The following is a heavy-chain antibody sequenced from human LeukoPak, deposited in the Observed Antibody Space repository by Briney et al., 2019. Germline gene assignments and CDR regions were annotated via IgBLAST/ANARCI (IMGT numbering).Heavy chain of an antibody. D-gene: IGHD3-22*01. Sequence: SETLSLTCAVYGGSFSGYYWSWIRQPPGKGLEWIGEINHSGSANYNPSLKSRVTISVDTSKNQFSLKLSSVTAADTAVYYCARGNQLTYYYDSWGQGTLVTVSS. V-gene: IGHV4-34*01. CDR3: ARGNQLTYYYDS. CDR2: INHSGSA. J-gene: IGHJ4*02. CDR1: GGSFSGYY.